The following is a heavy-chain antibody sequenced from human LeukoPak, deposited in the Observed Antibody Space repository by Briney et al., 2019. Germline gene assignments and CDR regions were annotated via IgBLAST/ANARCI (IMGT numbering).Heavy chain of an antibody. CDR2: ISYSGST. V-gene: IGHV4-39*01. Sequence: SETLSLSCAVSGGSISSSSYNWGWIRQPPGKGLEWIGSISYSGSTYYNSSLKSRVTISVDTSKNQFSLKLSSVTAADTAVYYCARHIASIFGVLKPWGQGTLVTVSS. CDR3: ARHIASIFGVLKP. J-gene: IGHJ5*02. CDR1: GGSISSSSYN. D-gene: IGHD3-3*01.